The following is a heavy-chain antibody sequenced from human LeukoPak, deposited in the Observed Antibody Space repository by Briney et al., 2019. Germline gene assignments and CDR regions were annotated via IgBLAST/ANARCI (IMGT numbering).Heavy chain of an antibody. J-gene: IGHJ4*01. CDR3: ARGGVRTAASSLGY. D-gene: IGHD6-13*01. CDR2: INPNSGGT. V-gene: IGHV1-2*02. CDR1: GYTFSDYC. Sequence: ASVKVSCKASGYTFSDYCLHWVRQAPGQGLEWMGWINPNSGGTNFAQKFRGRVTMTRDTSITTAYMELTRLKSDDTAVYHCARGGVRTAASSLGYWGQGTLVTVSS.